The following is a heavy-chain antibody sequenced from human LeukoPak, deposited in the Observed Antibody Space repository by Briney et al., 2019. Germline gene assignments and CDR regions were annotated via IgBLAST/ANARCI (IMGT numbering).Heavy chain of an antibody. D-gene: IGHD2-15*01. CDR1: GGSISSGGYY. CDR3: ARGRVVAAIGGRQYYFDY. V-gene: IGHV4-31*03. Sequence: TLSLTCTVSGGSISSGGYYWSWIRQHPGKGLEWLGYLVYSGRTYYNPSLESRVTLSVVTSKNQFSLKLSSVTAADTAVYYCARGRVVAAIGGRQYYFDYWGQGTLVTVSS. J-gene: IGHJ4*02. CDR2: LVYSGRT.